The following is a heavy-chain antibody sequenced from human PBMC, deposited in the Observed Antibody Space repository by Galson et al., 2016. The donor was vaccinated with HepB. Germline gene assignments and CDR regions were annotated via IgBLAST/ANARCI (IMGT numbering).Heavy chain of an antibody. V-gene: IGHV3-23*01. J-gene: IGHJ4*02. CDR2: ISPRRTT. CDR1: GFVFSNFG. Sequence: SLRLSCAASGFVFSNFGLSWVRQAPGKGLEWVASISPRRTTYYYDSVQGRFTISRDNSNNTLYLQMNGLRAEDTAVYYCAKERLVRRIFDNWGQGTLLTVSS. D-gene: IGHD1-1*01. CDR3: AKERLVRRIFDN.